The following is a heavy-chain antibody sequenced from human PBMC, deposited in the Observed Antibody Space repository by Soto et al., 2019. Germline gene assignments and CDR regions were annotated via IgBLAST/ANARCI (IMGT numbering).Heavy chain of an antibody. CDR2: IIPLFGTP. CDR3: ARDRDDYGSGNYYNRIDF. Sequence: QVQLVQSGAEVKKPGSSVKVSCKASGGIFSTYAISWLRQAPGQGLEWMGGIIPLFGTPNYAQRFQGRVTIIADESTSTASMELSRLRSEDTAVYYCARDRDDYGSGNYYNRIDFWGQGTLVTVSS. D-gene: IGHD3-10*01. V-gene: IGHV1-69*01. J-gene: IGHJ4*02. CDR1: GGIFSTYA.